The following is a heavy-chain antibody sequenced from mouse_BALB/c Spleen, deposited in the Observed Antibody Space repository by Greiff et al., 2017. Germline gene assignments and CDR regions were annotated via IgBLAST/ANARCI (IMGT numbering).Heavy chain of an antibody. CDR2: ISYSGST. V-gene: IGHV3-2*02. J-gene: IGHJ2*01. D-gene: IGHD2-1*01. CDR3: ARRGGNYPFDY. Sequence: EVKLMESGPGLVKPSQSLSLTCTVTGYSITSDYAWNWIRQFPGNKLEWMGYISYSGSTSYNPSLKSRISITRDTSKNQFFLQLNSVTTEDTATYYCARRGGNYPFDYWGQGTTLTVSS. CDR1: GYSITSDYA.